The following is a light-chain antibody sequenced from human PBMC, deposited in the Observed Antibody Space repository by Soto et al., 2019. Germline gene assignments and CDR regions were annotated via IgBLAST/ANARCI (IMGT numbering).Light chain of an antibody. Sequence: EIVLTQSPATLSLSPGERATLSCRASQSVSSYLAWYQQKPGQAPRLLIYDASNRATGIPARFSGSGSGTDFTITISSLEPEDFAVYYCQRRRNWPPITFGQVTRLEMK. CDR1: QSVSSY. V-gene: IGKV3-11*01. CDR3: QRRRNWPPIT. J-gene: IGKJ5*01. CDR2: DAS.